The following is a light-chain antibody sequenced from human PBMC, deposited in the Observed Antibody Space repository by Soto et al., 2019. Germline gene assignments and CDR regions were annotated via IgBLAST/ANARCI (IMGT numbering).Light chain of an antibody. CDR3: SSYAGSNNYV. J-gene: IGLJ1*01. V-gene: IGLV2-8*01. Sequence: QSVLTQPPSASGSTGQSVTISCTGTSSDVGGYNYVSWYQQHPGKAPKLMIYEVSKRPSGVPDRFSGSKSGNTASLTVSGLQAEDEADYYRSSYAGSNNYVFGTGTKVTVL. CDR2: EVS. CDR1: SSDVGGYNY.